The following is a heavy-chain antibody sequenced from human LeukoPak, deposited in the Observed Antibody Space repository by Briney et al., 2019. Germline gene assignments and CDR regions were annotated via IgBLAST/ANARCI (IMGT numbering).Heavy chain of an antibody. Sequence: SVKVSCKASGYTFTNYDFNWMRQATGQGLEWMGGIIPIFGTANYAQKFQGRVTITADESTSTAYMELSSLRSEDTAVYYCARVVVPAAAHYYYYYGMDVWGQGTTVTVSS. V-gene: IGHV1-69*13. D-gene: IGHD2-2*01. CDR3: ARVVVPAAAHYYYYYGMDV. CDR1: GYTFTNYD. CDR2: IIPIFGTA. J-gene: IGHJ6*02.